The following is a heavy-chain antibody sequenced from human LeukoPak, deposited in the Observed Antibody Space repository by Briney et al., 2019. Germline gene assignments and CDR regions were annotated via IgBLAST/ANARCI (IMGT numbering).Heavy chain of an antibody. Sequence: GRSLRLSCAASGFTFDDYAMHWVRQAPGKGLEWVSGISWNSGSIGYADSVKGRFTIYRDNAKNSLYPQMNSLRAEDTALYYCAKGLKGLKFDYWGQGTLVTVSS. CDR2: ISWNSGSI. D-gene: IGHD6-19*01. CDR1: GFTFDDYA. J-gene: IGHJ4*02. CDR3: AKGLKGLKFDY. V-gene: IGHV3-9*01.